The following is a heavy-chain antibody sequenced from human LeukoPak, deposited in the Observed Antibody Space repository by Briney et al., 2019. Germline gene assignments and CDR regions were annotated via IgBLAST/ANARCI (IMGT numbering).Heavy chain of an antibody. Sequence: PGGSLRLSCAASGFTFSNYAMSWVRQAPGTGLEWVSGINGGGVVTYNADSVKGRFTISRDNSKNTVYLQMNSLRAEDTAVYYCAKTTTGYSSGRFPGWPVDYWGQGTLVTVSS. V-gene: IGHV3-23*01. J-gene: IGHJ4*02. CDR2: INGGGVVT. D-gene: IGHD6-19*01. CDR3: AKTTTGYSSGRFPGWPVDY. CDR1: GFTFSNYA.